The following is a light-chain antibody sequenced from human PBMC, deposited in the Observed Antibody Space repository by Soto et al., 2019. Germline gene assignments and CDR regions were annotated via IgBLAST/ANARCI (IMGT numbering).Light chain of an antibody. CDR3: QQYKSYSD. J-gene: IGKJ3*01. V-gene: IGKV1-5*01. CDR2: DAS. Sequence: DXQMIQSPSALSASEGDRVTITCRASESIHKYLARYQQKPGKAPNLLICDASTLRSGVPSRFSGTGFGTEFTLTISSLQPDDFATYYCQQYKSYSDFGPGT. CDR1: ESIHKY.